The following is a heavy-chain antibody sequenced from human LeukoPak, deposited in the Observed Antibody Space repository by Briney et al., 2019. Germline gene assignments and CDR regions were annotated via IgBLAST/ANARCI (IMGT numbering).Heavy chain of an antibody. CDR3: ASGSVWLIES. J-gene: IGHJ4*02. V-gene: IGHV3-7*01. D-gene: IGHD6-19*01. CDR2: IKGDGSER. Sequence: PGGSPRLSCAASGFTLSSYWMNWVPQAPGKGLEWVANIKGDGSERHYVDSVKGRFTISGDNAANSLYLQMDSLRGEDTAVYYCASGSVWLIESWRRGTMVTVPS. CDR1: GFTLSSYW.